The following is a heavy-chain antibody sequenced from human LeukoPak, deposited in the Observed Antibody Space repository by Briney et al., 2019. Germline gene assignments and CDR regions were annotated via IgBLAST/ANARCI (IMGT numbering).Heavy chain of an antibody. V-gene: IGHV4-59*01. CDR3: ARVLPYSSGWGVDY. J-gene: IGHJ4*02. D-gene: IGHD6-19*01. CDR1: GGSIRSYS. Sequence: SETLSLTCTVSGGSIRSYSWSWIRQPPGEGLERIGYIYYTGSTNYNPSLKSRVTISVDTTKNQFSLNLISVTAADTAVYYCARVLPYSSGWGVDYWGQGALVTVSS. CDR2: IYYTGST.